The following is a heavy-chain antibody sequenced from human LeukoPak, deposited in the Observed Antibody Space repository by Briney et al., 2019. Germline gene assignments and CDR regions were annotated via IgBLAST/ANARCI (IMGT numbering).Heavy chain of an antibody. CDR3: AREYSSSWYPYFDY. D-gene: IGHD6-13*01. CDR1: GFTVSSNY. Sequence: GGSLRLSCAASGFTVSSNYMSWVRQAPGKGLEWVSVIYSGGSTYYADSVKGRFTISRDNAKNSLYLQMNSLRAEDTAVYYCAREYSSSWYPYFDYWGQGTLVTVSS. V-gene: IGHV3-53*01. J-gene: IGHJ4*02. CDR2: IYSGGST.